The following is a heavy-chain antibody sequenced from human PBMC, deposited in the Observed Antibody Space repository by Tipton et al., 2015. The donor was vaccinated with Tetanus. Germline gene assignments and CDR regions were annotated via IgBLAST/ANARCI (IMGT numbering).Heavy chain of an antibody. CDR3: ARYLFAYGMDV. J-gene: IGHJ6*02. Sequence: GSLRLSCAASGFTFSSYNMNWVRQAPGKGLEWLSYISGTGSTIDYADSVKGRFTISRDNAKNSLYLQMNGLRAEDTAVYYCARYLFAYGMDVWGQGTTVTVSS. CDR2: ISGTGSTI. CDR1: GFTFSSYN. V-gene: IGHV3-48*01.